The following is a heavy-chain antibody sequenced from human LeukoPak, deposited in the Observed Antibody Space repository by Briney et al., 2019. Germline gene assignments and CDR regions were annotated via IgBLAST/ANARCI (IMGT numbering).Heavy chain of an antibody. Sequence: ASVTVSCKASGGTFRSYASSWVRQAPGQGLERMGEIIPIFGTDNYAQLFQGRVTLIADESKSTAYTELSDLRADARAGFYRARTEYGGAERSYYYYYMDGGGKGTTGTVS. J-gene: IGHJ6*03. CDR2: IIPIFGTD. CDR1: GGTFRSYA. CDR3: ARTEYGGAERSYYYYYMDG. V-gene: IGHV1-69*13. D-gene: IGHD4/OR15-4a*01.